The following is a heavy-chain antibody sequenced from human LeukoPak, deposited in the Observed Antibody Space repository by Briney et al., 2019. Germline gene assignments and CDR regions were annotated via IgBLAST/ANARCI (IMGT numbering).Heavy chain of an antibody. J-gene: IGHJ4*02. CDR3: AKDVDLFGELYFDS. CDR2: LRYDGSNR. CDR1: GFTLSSYS. V-gene: IGHV3-30*02. D-gene: IGHD3-10*02. Sequence: GGSLRLSCATSGFTLSSYSMNWVRQAPGKGLEWVAFLRYDGSNRSYADSVKGRFTISRDNSKNTLYLQMNSLRAEDTAVYYCAKDVDLFGELYFDSWGQGTLVTVSS.